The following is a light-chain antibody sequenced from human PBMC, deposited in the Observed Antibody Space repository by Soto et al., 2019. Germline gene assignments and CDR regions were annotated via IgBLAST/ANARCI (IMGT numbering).Light chain of an antibody. J-gene: IGKJ4*01. V-gene: IGKV3-20*01. CDR3: QQYDSSPLT. CDR2: GAS. CDR1: QSVSSSY. Sequence: EIVLTQSPGTLSLSPGERATLSCRASQSVSSSYLAWYQQNPGQAPRLLIYGASSRATGIPDRFSGSGSGTDVTLIISRLEPEDFAVYFCQQYDSSPLTFGGGTKVEIK.